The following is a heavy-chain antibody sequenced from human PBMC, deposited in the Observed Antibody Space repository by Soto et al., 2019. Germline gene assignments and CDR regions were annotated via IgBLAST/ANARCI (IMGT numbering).Heavy chain of an antibody. D-gene: IGHD3-10*01. J-gene: IGHJ3*02. CDR3: ARVANYYGSGRPAFDI. CDR1: GGSISSGGYY. CDR2: IYYSGST. Sequence: TLSLTCTASGGSISSGGYYCSWIRQHPGKGLEWIGYIYYSGSTYYNPSLKSRVTISVDTSKNQFSLKLSSVTAADTAVYYCARVANYYGSGRPAFDIWGQGTMVTVSS. V-gene: IGHV4-31*03.